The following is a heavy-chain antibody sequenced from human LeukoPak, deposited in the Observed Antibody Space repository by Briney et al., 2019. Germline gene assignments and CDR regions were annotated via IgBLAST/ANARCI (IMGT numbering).Heavy chain of an antibody. CDR3: ARVGIAAAGAAYNWFDP. CDR2: INPNSGGT. V-gene: IGHV1-2*04. Sequence: ASVKVSCKASGYTFTGYYMHWVRQAPGQGLEWMGWINPNSGGTNYAQKFQGWVTMTRDTSISTAYMELSRLRSDDTAVYYCARVGIAAAGAAYNWFDPWGQGTLVTVSS. J-gene: IGHJ5*02. CDR1: GYTFTGYY. D-gene: IGHD6-13*01.